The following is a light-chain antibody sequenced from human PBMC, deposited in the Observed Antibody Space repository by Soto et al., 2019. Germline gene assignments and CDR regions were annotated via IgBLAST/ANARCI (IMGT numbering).Light chain of an antibody. J-gene: IGKJ2*03. V-gene: IGKV1-5*01. CDR3: QQYNTFPSR. CDR2: DAS. Sequence: DIQMTQSPSTLSASVGDRVTITCRASQSISSWLAWYQQKPGKAPKLLIYDASSLESRVPSRLSGSGSGTDFPLTISGLRPYDFAFFYCQQYNTFPSRFGQGTKVDIK. CDR1: QSISSW.